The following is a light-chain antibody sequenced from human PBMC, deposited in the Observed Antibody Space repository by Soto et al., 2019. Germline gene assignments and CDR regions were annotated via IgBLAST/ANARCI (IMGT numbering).Light chain of an antibody. CDR3: QQYGSSLIT. J-gene: IGKJ5*01. Sequence: EIVLTQSPGTLSLSPGERATLSCRASQSVSSNYLAWFQQKPGQAPRLLIYAASSRATGIPDRFSGSGSGTEFTLAISSLQPEDFAVYYCQQYGSSLITFGQGTRLEIK. CDR1: QSVSSNY. CDR2: AAS. V-gene: IGKV3-20*01.